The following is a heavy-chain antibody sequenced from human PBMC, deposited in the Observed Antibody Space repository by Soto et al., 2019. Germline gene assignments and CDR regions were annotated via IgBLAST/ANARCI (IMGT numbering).Heavy chain of an antibody. CDR2: INHSGST. J-gene: IGHJ4*02. CDR1: GGSFSGYY. CDR3: ARGRRLRPGLFDY. V-gene: IGHV4-34*01. D-gene: IGHD5-12*01. Sequence: SETLSLTCAVYGGSFSGYYWSWIRQRPGKGLEWIGEINHSGSTNYNPSLKSRVTISVDTSKNQFSLKLSSVTAADTAVYYCARGRRLRPGLFDYRGQGTLVTVSS.